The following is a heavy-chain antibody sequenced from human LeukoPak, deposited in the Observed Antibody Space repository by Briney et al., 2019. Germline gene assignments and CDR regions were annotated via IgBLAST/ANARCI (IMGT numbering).Heavy chain of an antibody. CDR1: GGTFSSYA. CDR2: IIPIFGIA. CDR3: ARCPSGGSGSYTLCYGMDV. J-gene: IGHJ6*02. V-gene: IGHV1-69*04. D-gene: IGHD3-10*01. Sequence: ASVKVACKASGGTFSSYAISWVRQAPGQGLEWMGRIIPIFGIANYAQRFQGRVTITADKSTSTAYMELSSLRSEDTAVYYCARCPSGGSGSYTLCYGMDVWGQGTTVTVSS.